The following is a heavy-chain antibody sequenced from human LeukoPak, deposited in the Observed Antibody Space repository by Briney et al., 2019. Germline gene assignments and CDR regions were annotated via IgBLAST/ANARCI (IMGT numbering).Heavy chain of an antibody. CDR3: ARRGGYDSFDS. J-gene: IGHJ4*02. Sequence: SETLSLTCAVSGDPVSGATNSWSWIRQPPGQGLEWIGYIYQSGSTYYNPSLKSRGTISVDRSKNQFSLKLSSVTAADTAVYYCARRGGYDSFDSWGQGTLVTVSS. CDR2: IYQSGST. CDR1: GDPVSGATNS. V-gene: IGHV4-30-2*01. D-gene: IGHD5-12*01.